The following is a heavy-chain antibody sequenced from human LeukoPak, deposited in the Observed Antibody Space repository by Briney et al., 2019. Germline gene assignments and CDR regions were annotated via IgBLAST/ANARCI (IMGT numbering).Heavy chain of an antibody. CDR1: RFTFSSYS. CDR2: ISSGGSTT. CDR3: ARDHMRNDY. V-gene: IGHV3-48*04. J-gene: IGHJ4*02. Sequence: PGGSLSLSCADSRFTFSSYSMNWVRQAPGKGLEWVSYISSGGSTTYYAGSVKGRFTVSRDNAKNSLYLQMNSLRAEDTAVYYCARDHMRNDYWVQGTLVTVSS. D-gene: IGHD2-21*01.